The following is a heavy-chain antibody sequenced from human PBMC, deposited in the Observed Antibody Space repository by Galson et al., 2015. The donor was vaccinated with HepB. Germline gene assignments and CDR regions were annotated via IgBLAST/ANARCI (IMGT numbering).Heavy chain of an antibody. V-gene: IGHV3-7*03. Sequence: SLRLSCAASGFTFSSYWMSWVRQAPGKGLEWVANIKQDGSEKYYVDSVKGRFTISRDNAKNSLYLQMNSLRAEDTAVYYCARDSFTIFGVVMMSDYWGQGTLVTVSS. D-gene: IGHD3-3*01. CDR2: IKQDGSEK. CDR3: ARDSFTIFGVVMMSDY. CDR1: GFTFSSYW. J-gene: IGHJ4*02.